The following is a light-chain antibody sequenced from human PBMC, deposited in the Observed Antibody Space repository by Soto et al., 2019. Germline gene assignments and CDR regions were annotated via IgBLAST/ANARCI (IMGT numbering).Light chain of an antibody. Sequence: QSALTQPASMSGSPGQSITISCTGTNSDIGSYNYVSWYQQHPGKAPKLLLYEVTNRASGTSNRFSGSKSGNTASLTISGLQAEDEADYYCNSYSSTIALVFGGGTQLTVL. V-gene: IGLV2-14*01. CDR2: EVT. CDR3: NSYSSTIALV. CDR1: NSDIGSYNY. J-gene: IGLJ2*01.